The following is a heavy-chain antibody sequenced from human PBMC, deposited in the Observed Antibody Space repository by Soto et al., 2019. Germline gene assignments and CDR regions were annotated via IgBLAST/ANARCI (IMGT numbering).Heavy chain of an antibody. J-gene: IGHJ4*02. CDR3: ARGLRTHNYFDY. V-gene: IGHV4-30-2*01. Sequence: QLLLQESDSRLVKPSQTLSLTCTVSSASISGGDYSWNWIRQPPGKGLEWIGYIYHGGSTYYSPSLKSRXXIXIXXSTNRVSLKLSSVTAADTAIYYCARGLRTHNYFDYWGQGTLVTVSS. CDR2: IYHGGST. CDR1: SASISGGDYS.